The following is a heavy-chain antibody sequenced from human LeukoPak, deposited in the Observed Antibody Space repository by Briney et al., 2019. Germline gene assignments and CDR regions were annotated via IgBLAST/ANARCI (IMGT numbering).Heavy chain of an antibody. D-gene: IGHD3-16*01. CDR2: IIPILGIA. CDR3: ARKNSLGSPYYYYYGMDV. CDR1: GGTFSSYT. V-gene: IGHV1-69*02. Sequence: SVKVSCKASGGTFSSYTISWVRQAPGQGLEWMGRIIPILGIANYAQKFQGRVTITADKSTSTAYMELSSLRSEDTAVYYCARKNSLGSPYYYYYGMDVWGQGTTVTVSS. J-gene: IGHJ6*02.